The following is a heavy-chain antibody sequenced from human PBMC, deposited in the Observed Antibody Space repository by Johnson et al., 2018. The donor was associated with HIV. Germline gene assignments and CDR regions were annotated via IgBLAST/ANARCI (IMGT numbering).Heavy chain of an antibody. CDR3: ARDRAIVVAYDAFDI. V-gene: IGHV3-66*02. J-gene: IGHJ3*02. CDR2: IFSVGDV. D-gene: IGHD3-22*01. Sequence: VQLVESGGGVVRPGGSLRLSCAGSGITVGTNYMSWVRQAPGKGLEWVSVIFSVGDVYYADSVKGRFTISRDNSKNTLYLQMNSLRAEDTAVYYCARDRAIVVAYDAFDIWGQGTMVTVSS. CDR1: GITVGTNY.